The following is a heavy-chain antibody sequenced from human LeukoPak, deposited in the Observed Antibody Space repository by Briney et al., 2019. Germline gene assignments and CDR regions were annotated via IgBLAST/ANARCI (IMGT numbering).Heavy chain of an antibody. CDR1: GFTVSSNY. D-gene: IGHD6-13*01. CDR3: ARVGSSWSSGAFDI. Sequence: GGSLRLSCAASGFTVSSNYMSWVRQAPGKGLEWVSVIYSGGSTYYADSVKGRFTISRDNSKNTLYLQVNSLRAEDTAVYYCARVGSSWSSGAFDIWGQGTMVTVSS. J-gene: IGHJ3*02. CDR2: IYSGGST. V-gene: IGHV3-66*02.